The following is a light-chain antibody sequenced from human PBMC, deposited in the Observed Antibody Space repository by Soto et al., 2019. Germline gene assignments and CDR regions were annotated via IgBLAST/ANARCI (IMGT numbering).Light chain of an antibody. CDR2: AAS. Sequence: DIQMTQFPSSLSASVGDRVTITCRASQGIRNDLGWYQQKPGKAPKRVFYAASSLQSGVPSRFSGSVSGTEFALAISSLQPEDSATFYCLQHSTYPLTSGQGTKVEIK. V-gene: IGKV1-17*01. CDR3: LQHSTYPLT. CDR1: QGIRND. J-gene: IGKJ1*01.